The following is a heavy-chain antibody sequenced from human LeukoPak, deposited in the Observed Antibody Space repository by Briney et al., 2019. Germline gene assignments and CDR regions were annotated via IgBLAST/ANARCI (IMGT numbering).Heavy chain of an antibody. CDR3: AGGRITMIVVDAFDI. CDR1: GGSISSYY. D-gene: IGHD3-22*01. V-gene: IGHV4-4*07. CDR2: IYTSGST. J-gene: IGHJ3*02. Sequence: SETLSLTCTVSGGSISSYYWSWIRQPAGKGLEWIGRIYTSGSTNYNPSLKSRVTISVDTSKNQFSLKLSSVTAADTAVYYCAGGRITMIVVDAFDIWGQGTMVTVSS.